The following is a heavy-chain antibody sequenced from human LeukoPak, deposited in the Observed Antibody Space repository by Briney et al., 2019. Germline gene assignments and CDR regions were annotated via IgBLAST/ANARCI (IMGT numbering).Heavy chain of an antibody. CDR3: ARAKMVRGVITRLGFYYMDV. Sequence: SVKVSCTASGYTFTSYDINGVRQATGQGLECMGWMNTNSGNPGYAQKLQGRVTITRNTPISTADKELSSLRSEDTAVYYCARAKMVRGVITRLGFYYMDVWSKGTTVTVSS. J-gene: IGHJ6*03. CDR1: GYTFTSYD. V-gene: IGHV1-8*03. D-gene: IGHD3-10*01. CDR2: MNTNSGNP.